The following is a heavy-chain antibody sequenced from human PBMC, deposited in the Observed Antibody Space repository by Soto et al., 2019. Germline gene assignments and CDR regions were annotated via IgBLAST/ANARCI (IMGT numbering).Heavy chain of an antibody. J-gene: IGHJ5*02. V-gene: IGHV1-18*01. CDR3: ARDRKTMVRGDNWFDP. CDR1: GYTFTIYG. Sequence: GASVKVYCKASGYTFTIYGIGWVRQAPGQGLEWMGWISAYNGNTNYAQKLQGRVTMTTDTSTSTAYMELRSLRSDDTAVYYCARDRKTMVRGDNWFDPWGQGTLVTVSS. CDR2: ISAYNGNT. D-gene: IGHD3-10*01.